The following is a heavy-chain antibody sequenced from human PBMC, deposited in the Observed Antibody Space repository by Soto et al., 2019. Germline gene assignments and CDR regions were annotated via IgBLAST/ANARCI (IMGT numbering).Heavy chain of an antibody. CDR2: IYYSGST. D-gene: IGHD3-22*01. Sequence: SETLSLTCTVSGGSISSGGYYWSWIRQHPGKGLEWIGYIYYSGSTYYNPSLKSRVTISVDTSKNQFSLKLSPVTAADTAVYYCARDLRDYYDSSGYYRPFAAFDIWGQGTMVTVSS. V-gene: IGHV4-31*03. CDR3: ARDLRDYYDSSGYYRPFAAFDI. CDR1: GGSISSGGYY. J-gene: IGHJ3*02.